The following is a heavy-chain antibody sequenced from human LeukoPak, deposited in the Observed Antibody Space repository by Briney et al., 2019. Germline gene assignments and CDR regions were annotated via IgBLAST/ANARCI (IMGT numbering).Heavy chain of an antibody. D-gene: IGHD3-10*01. CDR3: AKGSRSSRPYYFDF. V-gene: IGHV3-23*01. CDR1: GFTFNKYA. CDR2: ITGSGDDT. Sequence: GGSLRLSCAASGFTFNKYAMSWVRQAPEEGLEWVSAITGSGDDTYHADSVKGRFTISRDNSENTLYLQMNSLRAEDTAVYYCAKGSRSSRPYYFDFWGQEILVTVSS. J-gene: IGHJ4*02.